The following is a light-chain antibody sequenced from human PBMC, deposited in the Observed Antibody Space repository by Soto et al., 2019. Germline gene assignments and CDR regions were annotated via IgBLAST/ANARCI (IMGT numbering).Light chain of an antibody. CDR2: AAS. CDR3: QQSYRSPYT. J-gene: IGKJ2*01. V-gene: IGKV1-39*01. CDR1: QSISSY. Sequence: DIQMTQSPSSLSASVGDRVTIPCRASQSISSYLNWYQQKPGQAPELLIYAASNLKRGVSSRFSGSGSGTDFTLSISSLQPEDFASYHCQQSYRSPYTFGQGTKLEIK.